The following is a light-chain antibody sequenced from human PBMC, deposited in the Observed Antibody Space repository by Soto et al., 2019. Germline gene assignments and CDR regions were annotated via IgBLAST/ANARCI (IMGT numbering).Light chain of an antibody. J-gene: IGKJ2*01. CDR1: ETIGRAY. V-gene: IGKV3-20*01. Sequence: IALTQSPGTLSLSPGERATVSCRARETIGRAYFAWYQHRPGRTPRLVLAATSNRAAGIPDRFGGSGSGADFTLTISGVEPEDGAVYYCHQYATSPFTLGQGTKLEI. CDR3: HQYATSPFT. CDR2: ATS.